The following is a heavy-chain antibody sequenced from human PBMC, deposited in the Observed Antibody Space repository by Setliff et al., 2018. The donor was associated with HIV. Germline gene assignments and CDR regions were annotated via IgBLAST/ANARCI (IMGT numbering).Heavy chain of an antibody. J-gene: IGHJ4*02. V-gene: IGHV3-23*01. CDR3: AKDRKDSGSYPYFDY. Sequence: PGGSLRLSCAASGFTFSNYAMSWVRQAPGEGLEWVSAILSTGERTFYADSVKGRFTISRDNSKNTVYLQMNSLRAEDTAVYYCAKDRKDSGSYPYFDYWGQGILVTVSS. CDR2: ILSTGERT. CDR1: GFTFSNYA. D-gene: IGHD1-26*01.